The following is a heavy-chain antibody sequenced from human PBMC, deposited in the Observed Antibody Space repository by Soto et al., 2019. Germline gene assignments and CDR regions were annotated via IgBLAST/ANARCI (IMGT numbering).Heavy chain of an antibody. CDR3: ARDPRGYCSSTSCYGGWFDP. CDR2: IWYDGSNK. D-gene: IGHD2-2*01. Sequence: PGGSLRLSCAASGFTFSSYGMHWVRQAPGKGLEWVAVIWYDGSNKYYADSVKGRFTISRDNAKNSLYLQMNSLRAEDTAVYYCARDPRGYCSSTSCYGGWFDPWGQGTLVTVSS. CDR1: GFTFSSYG. J-gene: IGHJ5*02. V-gene: IGHV3-33*01.